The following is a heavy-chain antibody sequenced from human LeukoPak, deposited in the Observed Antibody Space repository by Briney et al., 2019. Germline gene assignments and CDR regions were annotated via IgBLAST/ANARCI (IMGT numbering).Heavy chain of an antibody. CDR3: ARVKGRNYYGSGGFDY. CDR1: GFTFSSYG. J-gene: IGHJ4*02. CDR2: IWYDGSNK. V-gene: IGHV3-33*01. D-gene: IGHD3-10*01. Sequence: GGSLRLSCAASGFTFSSYGMHWVRQAPGKGLEWVAVIWYDGSNKYYADSVKGRFTISRDNSKNTLYLQMNSLRAEDTAVYYCARVKGRNYYGSGGFDYWGQGTLVTVSS.